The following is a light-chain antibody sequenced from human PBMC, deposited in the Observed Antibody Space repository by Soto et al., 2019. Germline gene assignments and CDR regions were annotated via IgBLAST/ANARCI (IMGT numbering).Light chain of an antibody. Sequence: QSALTQPRSVSGSPGQSVTISCTGTSSDVGGYNYVSWYQQHPGNAPKLMIYDVSKRPSGVPDRFSGSKSCNTAALTISGLQAEDDADYDCCSYAGSYTLFGGGTKLTVL. J-gene: IGLJ2*01. CDR2: DVS. CDR3: CSYAGSYTL. CDR1: SSDVGGYNY. V-gene: IGLV2-11*01.